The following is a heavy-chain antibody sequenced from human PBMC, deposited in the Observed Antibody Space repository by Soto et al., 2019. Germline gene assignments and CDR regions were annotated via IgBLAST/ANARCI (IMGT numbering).Heavy chain of an antibody. CDR1: GGSISSGGYY. D-gene: IGHD1-1*01. CDR3: ARDNPPSGPTYLEYYYYGMDV. J-gene: IGHJ6*02. Sequence: QVQLQESGPGLVKPSQTLSLTCTVSGGSISSGGYYWSWIRQHPGKGLEWIGYIYYSGSTYYNPSLKSRVTISVDTSKNQFSLKLSSVTAADTAVYYCARDNPPSGPTYLEYYYYGMDVWGQGTTVTVSS. V-gene: IGHV4-31*03. CDR2: IYYSGST.